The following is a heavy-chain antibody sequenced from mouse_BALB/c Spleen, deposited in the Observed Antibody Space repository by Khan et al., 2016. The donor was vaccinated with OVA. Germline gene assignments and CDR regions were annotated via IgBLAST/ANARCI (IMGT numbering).Heavy chain of an antibody. J-gene: IGHJ3*01. CDR2: VSTYYGDV. V-gene: IGHV1S137*01. CDR3: ARGGGDRFVY. Sequence: QVQLQQSGAELVRPGVSVKISCKGSGYTFTDFTMHWVKQSHAKSLEWIGVVSTYYGDVTYNQKFEGKATMTVDKSSSTAYMELARLTSEDSAIYYCARGGGDRFVYWGQGTLVTVSA. CDR1: GYTFTDFT.